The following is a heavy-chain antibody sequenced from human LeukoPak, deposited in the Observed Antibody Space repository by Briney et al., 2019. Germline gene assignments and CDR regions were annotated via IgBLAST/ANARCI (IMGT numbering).Heavy chain of an antibody. Sequence: SVKVSCKASGGTFSSYAISWVRQAPGQGLEWMGRIIPILGIANYAQKFQGRVTITADKSTSTAYMELSSLRSEDTAVYYCARVALGGNWNSVLDHWGQGTLVTVSS. CDR1: GGTFSSYA. J-gene: IGHJ4*02. D-gene: IGHD1-7*01. V-gene: IGHV1-69*04. CDR2: IIPILGIA. CDR3: ARVALGGNWNSVLDH.